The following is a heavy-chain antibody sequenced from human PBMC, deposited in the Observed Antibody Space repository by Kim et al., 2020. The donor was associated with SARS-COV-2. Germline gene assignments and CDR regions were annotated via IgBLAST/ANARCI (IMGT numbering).Heavy chain of an antibody. CDR3: ARGRKTLITGTYYDY. CDR2: INHSGST. V-gene: IGHV4-34*01. CDR1: GGSFSGYY. J-gene: IGHJ4*02. D-gene: IGHD1-7*01. Sequence: SETLSLTCAVYGGSFSGYYWSWIRQPPGKGLEWIGEINHSGSTNYNPSLKSRVTISVDTSKNQFSLKLSSVTAADTAVYYCARGRKTLITGTYYDYWGQGTLVTVSS.